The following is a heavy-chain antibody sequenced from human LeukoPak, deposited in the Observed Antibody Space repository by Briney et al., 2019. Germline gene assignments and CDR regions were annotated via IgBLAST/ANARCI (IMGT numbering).Heavy chain of an antibody. J-gene: IGHJ4*02. CDR1: GYFFTSHW. Sequence: GESLKISCKASGYFFTSHWIAWVRQMPGKGLEWMGIIYPGDSDSRYSPSFQGQVTISADKSINTAYLQWSSLKASDTAMYYCARLPYGSGSHFDYWGQGTLVTVSS. V-gene: IGHV5-51*01. CDR2: IYPGDSDS. CDR3: ARLPYGSGSHFDY. D-gene: IGHD3-10*01.